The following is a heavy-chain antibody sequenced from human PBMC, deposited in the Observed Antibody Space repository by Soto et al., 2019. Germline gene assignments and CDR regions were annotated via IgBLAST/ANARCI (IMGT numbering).Heavy chain of an antibody. CDR3: AKGPTYYYDSSGYYFDY. J-gene: IGHJ4*02. CDR2: ISGSGGST. CDR1: GFTFSSYA. D-gene: IGHD3-22*01. V-gene: IGHV3-23*01. Sequence: GGSLRLSCAASGFTFSSYAMSWVRQAPGKGLEWVSAISGSGGSTYYADSVKGRFTISRDNSKNTLYLQMNSLRAEDTAVYYCAKGPTYYYDSSGYYFDYWGQGTLVTVSS.